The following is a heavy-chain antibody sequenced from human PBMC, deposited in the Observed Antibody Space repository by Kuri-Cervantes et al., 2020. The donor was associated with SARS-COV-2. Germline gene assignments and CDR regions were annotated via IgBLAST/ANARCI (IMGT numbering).Heavy chain of an antibody. CDR2: INHSGST. CDR1: GGSFSGYY. V-gene: IGHV4-34*01. D-gene: IGHD3-22*01. Sequence: SETLSLTCAVYGGSFSGYYWSWIRQPPGKGLEWIGEINHSGSTNYNPSLKSRVTISVDTSKNQFSLKLSSVTAADTAVYYCAGGYYYDSSGPVLRYYFDYWGQGTRGTVSA. CDR3: AGGYYYDSSGPVLRYYFDY. J-gene: IGHJ4*02.